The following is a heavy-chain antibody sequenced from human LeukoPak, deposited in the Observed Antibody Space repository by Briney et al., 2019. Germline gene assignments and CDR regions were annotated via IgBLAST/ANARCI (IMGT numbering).Heavy chain of an antibody. D-gene: IGHD3-16*01. Sequence: SETLSLTCTVSGGSISSYYWSWIRQPPGEGLKWIGYIYYSGSTSYSPSLRSRVTISVDTSKNQFSLKLSSVTAADTAVYYCARETSQKGAHYMDVWGKGTTVTISS. J-gene: IGHJ6*03. CDR2: IYYSGST. CDR3: ARETSQKGAHYMDV. V-gene: IGHV4-59*01. CDR1: GGSISSYY.